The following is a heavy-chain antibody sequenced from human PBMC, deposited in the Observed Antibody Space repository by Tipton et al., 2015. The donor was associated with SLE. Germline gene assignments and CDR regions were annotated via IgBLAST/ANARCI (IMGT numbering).Heavy chain of an antibody. J-gene: IGHJ5*02. V-gene: IGHV4-38-2*02. CDR3: ARQGGRQWFDP. D-gene: IGHD3-16*01. CDR1: GYSISSGYY. CDR2: IYYNGRT. Sequence: TLSLTCNVSGYSISSGYYWGWIRHHPGEGLEWIGNIYYNGRTYYNPSLKSRVTISVDTSKNQFSLNLSSVTAADTAVYYCARQGGRQWFDPWGQGTLVTVSS.